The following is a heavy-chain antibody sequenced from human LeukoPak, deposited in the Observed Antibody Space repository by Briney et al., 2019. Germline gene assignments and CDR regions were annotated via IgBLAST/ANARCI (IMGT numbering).Heavy chain of an antibody. CDR3: ARTQWLDEYYFDY. CDR1: GFTFSSYS. J-gene: IGHJ4*02. Sequence: GGSLRLSCAASGFTFSSYSMNWVRQAPGKGLEWVSRIISDGSSATHADSVKGRFTVSRDNAKNMLYLQMNSLRAEDTAVYYCARTQWLDEYYFDYWGQGTLVTVSS. D-gene: IGHD6-19*01. V-gene: IGHV3-74*01. CDR2: IISDGSSA.